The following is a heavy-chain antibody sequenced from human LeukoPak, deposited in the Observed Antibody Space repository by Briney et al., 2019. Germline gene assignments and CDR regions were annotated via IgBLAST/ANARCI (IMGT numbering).Heavy chain of an antibody. CDR2: ISSSSSYI. V-gene: IGHV3-21*01. CDR1: GFTFSSYS. Sequence: PGGSLRLSCAASGFTFSSYSMNWVRQAPGKGLEWVSSISSSSSYIYYADSVKGRFTISRDNAKNSLYLQMNSLRAEDTAVYCCARGVYDILTGYLTYFDYWGQGTLVTVSS. J-gene: IGHJ4*02. D-gene: IGHD3-9*01. CDR3: ARGVYDILTGYLTYFDY.